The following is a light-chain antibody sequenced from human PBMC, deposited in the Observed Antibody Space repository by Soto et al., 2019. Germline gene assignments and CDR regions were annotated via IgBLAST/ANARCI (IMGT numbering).Light chain of an antibody. J-gene: IGKJ5*01. Sequence: EIVLTQSAAILSVSPGERATLSCRASQSVSSNYLAWYQQKPGQAPRLLIYDAYNRATGIPPRFSGSGSGTDFTLTISSLEPEDSAVYYCQQRHMWPITFGQGTRLEI. CDR3: QQRHMWPIT. CDR2: DAY. V-gene: IGKV3D-20*02. CDR1: QSVSSNY.